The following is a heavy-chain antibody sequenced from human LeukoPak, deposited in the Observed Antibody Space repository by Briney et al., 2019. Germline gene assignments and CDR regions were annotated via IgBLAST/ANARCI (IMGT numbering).Heavy chain of an antibody. J-gene: IGHJ4*02. CDR3: AKDHYWSIDY. V-gene: IGHV3-74*01. Sequence: GGSLRLSCAASGFDFSSNWMHWVRHAPGQGLVWVSRIKGDGISTNYGDSVRGRFTISRDIAKNTLYLQMNSLRAEDTGVYYCAKDHYWSIDYWGRGTLVTVSS. CDR1: GFDFSSNW. D-gene: IGHD3-3*01. CDR2: IKGDGIST.